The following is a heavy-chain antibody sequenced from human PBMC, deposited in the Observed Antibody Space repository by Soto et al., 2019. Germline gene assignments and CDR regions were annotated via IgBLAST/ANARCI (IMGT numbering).Heavy chain of an antibody. CDR2: IIPIFGTA. Sequence: SVKVSCKASGGTFSSYAISWVRQAPGQGLEWMGGIIPIFGTANYAQKFQGRVTITADESTSTAYMELSSLRSEDTAVYYRARVPIDSYGYRGAYYGMDVWGQGTTVTVAS. CDR1: GGTFSSYA. D-gene: IGHD5-18*01. J-gene: IGHJ6*02. CDR3: ARVPIDSYGYRGAYYGMDV. V-gene: IGHV1-69*13.